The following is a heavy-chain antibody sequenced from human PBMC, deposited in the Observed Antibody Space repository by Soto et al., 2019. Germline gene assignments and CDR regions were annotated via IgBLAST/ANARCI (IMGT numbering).Heavy chain of an antibody. CDR2: ISYDGSNK. CDR1: GFTFSSYG. V-gene: IGHV3-30*18. D-gene: IGHD3-16*01. CDR3: PKGQGGYWYFDL. J-gene: IGHJ2*01. Sequence: QVQLVESGGGVVQPGRSLRLSCAASGFTFSSYGMHWVRQAPGKGLEWVAVISYDGSNKYYADSVKGRFTISRDNSKNTLYLQMNSLRAEDTAVYYCPKGQGGYWYFDLWGRGTLVTVSS.